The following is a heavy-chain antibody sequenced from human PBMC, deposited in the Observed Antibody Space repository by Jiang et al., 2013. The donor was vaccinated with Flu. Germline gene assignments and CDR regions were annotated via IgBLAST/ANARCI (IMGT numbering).Heavy chain of an antibody. Sequence: VQLLESGGGLVQPGGSLRLSCAASGFTVSGNYMSWVRQAPGKGLEWVSFIYSEINTYYADSVKGRFTISRDNSKNTVYLQMNSLRAEDTAVYYCAREYRDYGTGSFYFDSWGQGTLITVSS. CDR2: IYSEINT. V-gene: IGHV3-66*01. J-gene: IGHJ4*02. CDR3: AREYRDYGTGSFYFDS. CDR1: GFTVSGNY. D-gene: IGHD3-10*01.